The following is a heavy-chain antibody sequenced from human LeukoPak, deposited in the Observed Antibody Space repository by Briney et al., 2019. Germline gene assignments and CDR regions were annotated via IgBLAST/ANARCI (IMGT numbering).Heavy chain of an antibody. CDR3: ARVQSESWLGFTCGGDCIYFDY. J-gene: IGHJ4*02. D-gene: IGHD2-21*02. V-gene: IGHV3-21*01. CDR1: GSTFSSYS. CDR2: ISSSSSYI. Sequence: GGSLRLSCAASGSTFSSYSMNWVRQAPGKGLEWVSSISSSSSYIYYADSVKGRFTISRDNAKNSLYLQMNSLRAEDTAVYYCARVQSESWLGFTCGGDCIYFDYWGQGTLVTVSS.